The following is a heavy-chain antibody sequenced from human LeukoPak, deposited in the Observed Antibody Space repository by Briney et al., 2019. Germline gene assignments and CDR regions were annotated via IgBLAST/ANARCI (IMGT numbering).Heavy chain of an antibody. D-gene: IGHD6-19*01. CDR1: GFAFSKYW. CDR3: ATKQWLAPPPDS. J-gene: IGHJ4*02. Sequence: GGSLRLSCAASGFAFSKYWMLWVRQAPGKGLESVSRINTDGTVTTYADSVKGRFTASRDNADNTMFLQMNSVRDEDTAVYYCATKQWLAPPPDSWGQGTPVTVSS. CDR2: INTDGTVT. V-gene: IGHV3-74*01.